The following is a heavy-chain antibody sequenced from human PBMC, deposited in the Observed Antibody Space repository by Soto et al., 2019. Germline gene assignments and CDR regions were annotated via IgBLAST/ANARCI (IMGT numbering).Heavy chain of an antibody. J-gene: IGHJ4*02. CDR2: ISAYNGNT. D-gene: IGHD3-9*01. CDR3: ARADVYDILTGYSPLDF. CDR1: GYTFTSYG. Sequence: ASVKVSCKASGYTFTSYGISWVRQAPGQGLEWMGWISAYNGNTNYAQKLQGRVTMTTDTSTSTAYMELRSLRSDDTAVYYCARADVYDILTGYSPLDFWGQGILVTVSS. V-gene: IGHV1-18*01.